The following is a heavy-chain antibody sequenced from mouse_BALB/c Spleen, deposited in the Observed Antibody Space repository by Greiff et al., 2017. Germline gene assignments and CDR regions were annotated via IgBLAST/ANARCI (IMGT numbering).Heavy chain of an antibody. V-gene: IGHV5-6*01. J-gene: IGHJ3*01. CDR3: ARDQGITEAWFAY. D-gene: IGHD2-4*01. CDR2: ISSGGSYT. Sequence: EVHLVESGGDLVKPGGSLKLSCAASGFTFSSYGMSWVRQTPDKRLEWVATISSGGSYTYYPDSVKGRFTISRDNAKNTLYLQMSSLKSEDTAMYYCARDQGITEAWFAYWGQGTLVTVSA. CDR1: GFTFSSYG.